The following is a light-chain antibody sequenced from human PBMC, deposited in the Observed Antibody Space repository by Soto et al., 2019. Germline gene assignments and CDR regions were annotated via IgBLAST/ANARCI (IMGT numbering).Light chain of an antibody. CDR1: QSISSW. Sequence: DTQMSQCRSSLSSSVWVRVIIICRASQSISSWLAWYQQKPGKAPKLLIYKASSLESGVPSRFSGSGSGTDFTLTISSLQPEDFATYYCQQANSFPITFGQGTRLEIK. CDR3: QQANSFPIT. J-gene: IGKJ5*01. V-gene: IGKV1-5*03. CDR2: KAS.